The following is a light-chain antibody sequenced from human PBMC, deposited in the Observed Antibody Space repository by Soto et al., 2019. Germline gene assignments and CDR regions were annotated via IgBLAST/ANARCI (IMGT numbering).Light chain of an antibody. V-gene: IGLV2-11*01. CDR2: DVN. J-gene: IGLJ3*02. Sequence: QSALTQPRSVSGSPGQSVTISCTGTGTDVGGYNYVSWYQQHPGKAPKLMIYDVNKRPSGVTDRFSGSKSGNTASLTISGLQAENEADYHCCSYAGSYTLVFGGGTKVTVL. CDR1: GTDVGGYNY. CDR3: CSYAGSYTLV.